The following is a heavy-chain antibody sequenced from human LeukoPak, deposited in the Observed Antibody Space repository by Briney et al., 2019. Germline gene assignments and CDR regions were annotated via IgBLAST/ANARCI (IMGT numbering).Heavy chain of an antibody. CDR3: ARSGSGYFDY. J-gene: IGHJ4*02. Sequence: PGGSLRLSCAASGISLSVYWMSWVRQAPGKGLEWVANIKQVGCEKYSRDSVQGRFTISRDNAKNSLYLQMNSLRAEDTAVYYCARSGSGYFDYWGQGSLVTVSS. V-gene: IGHV3-7*01. CDR2: IKQVGCEK. CDR1: GISLSVYW.